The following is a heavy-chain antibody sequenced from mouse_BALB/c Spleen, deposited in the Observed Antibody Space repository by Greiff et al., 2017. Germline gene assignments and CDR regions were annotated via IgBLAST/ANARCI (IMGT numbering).Heavy chain of an antibody. CDR3: ARWGGAWFAY. V-gene: IGHV5-6*01. J-gene: IGHJ3*01. CDR2: ISSGGSYT. Sequence: EVQVVESGGDLVKPGGSLKLSCAASGFTFSSYGMSWVRQTPDKRLEWVATISSGGSYTYYPDSVKGRFTISRDNAKNTLYLQMSSLKSEDTAMYYCARWGGAWFAYWGQGTLVTVSA. CDR1: GFTFSSYG.